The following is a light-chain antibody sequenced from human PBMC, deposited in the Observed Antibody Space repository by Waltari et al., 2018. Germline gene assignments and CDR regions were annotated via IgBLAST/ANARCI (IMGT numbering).Light chain of an antibody. CDR3: QHYVRLPVT. V-gene: IGKV3-20*01. CDR1: QGVSMA. Sequence: EMVLTQSPGTRSLSPGERVTLSCRASQGVSMALAWYQQKPGQAPRLPIYGASSRATGIPDRFSGSGSGTDFSLTISRLEPEDFAVYYCQHYVRLPVTFGQGTKVEIK. J-gene: IGKJ1*01. CDR2: GAS.